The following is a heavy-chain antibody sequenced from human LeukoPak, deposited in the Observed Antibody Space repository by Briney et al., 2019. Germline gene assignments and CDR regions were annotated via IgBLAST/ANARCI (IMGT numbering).Heavy chain of an antibody. CDR1: GFTFSSYS. Sequence: GGSPRLSCAASGFTFSSYSMNWVRQAPGKGLDWVSSISSSSSYIYYADSVKGRSSISRDNAKNSLYLQMNSLRAEDTAVYYCARGSDFDYWGQGTLVTVSS. V-gene: IGHV3-21*01. D-gene: IGHD1-26*01. CDR3: ARGSDFDY. CDR2: ISSSSSYI. J-gene: IGHJ4*02.